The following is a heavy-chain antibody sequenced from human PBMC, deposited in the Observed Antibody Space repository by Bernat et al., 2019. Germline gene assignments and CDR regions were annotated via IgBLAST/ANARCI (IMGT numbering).Heavy chain of an antibody. D-gene: IGHD3-10*01. V-gene: IGHV4-34*01. Sequence: QVQLQQWGAGLLKPSETLSLTCAVYGGSFSGYYWSWIRQPPGKGLEWIGEINHSGSTNYNPSPKSRVTISVETSKNQFSLKLSSVTAADTAVYDCARGGFFDYWGQGTLVTVSS. J-gene: IGHJ4*02. CDR1: GGSFSGYY. CDR3: ARGGFFDY. CDR2: INHSGST.